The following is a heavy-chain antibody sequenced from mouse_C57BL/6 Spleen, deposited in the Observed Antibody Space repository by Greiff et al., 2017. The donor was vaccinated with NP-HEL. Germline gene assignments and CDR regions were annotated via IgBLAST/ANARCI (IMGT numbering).Heavy chain of an antibody. J-gene: IGHJ4*01. D-gene: IGHD2-4*01. CDR2: IWRGGST. V-gene: IGHV2-5*01. CDR1: GFSLTSYG. Sequence: QVQLKESGPGLVQPSQSLSITCTVSGFSLTSYGVHWVRQSPGKGLEWLGVIWRGGSTDYNAAFMSRLSITKDNSKSQVFFKMNSLQADDTAIYYCAKEDYDGYYAMDYWGQGTSVTVSS. CDR3: AKEDYDGYYAMDY.